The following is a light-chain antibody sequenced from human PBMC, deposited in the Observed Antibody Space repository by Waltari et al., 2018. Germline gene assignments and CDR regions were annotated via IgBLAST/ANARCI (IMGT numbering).Light chain of an antibody. CDR2: WAS. V-gene: IGKV4-1*01. Sequence: DIVMTPSPDSLAVSLGERGTINCKSSQSVLYSSNNKNYLAWYQQKPGQPPKLLIYWASTRESGVPDRFSGSGSGTDFTLTISSLQAEDVAVYYCQQYYSTPDFGQGTKLEIK. J-gene: IGKJ2*01. CDR1: QSVLYSSNNKNY. CDR3: QQYYSTPD.